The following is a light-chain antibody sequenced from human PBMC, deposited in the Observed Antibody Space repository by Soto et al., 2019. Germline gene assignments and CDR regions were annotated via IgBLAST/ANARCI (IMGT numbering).Light chain of an antibody. Sequence: QSALTQPPSASGSPGQSVTISCTGTSSDVGTYNYVSWYQQHPGKAPNLMIYEVSKRPSGVPDRFSGSKSGNTASLTVSGLQDEDEADYYCSSFGGSNDVLFGGGTKLTVL. CDR2: EVS. J-gene: IGLJ2*01. CDR1: SSDVGTYNY. CDR3: SSFGGSNDVL. V-gene: IGLV2-8*01.